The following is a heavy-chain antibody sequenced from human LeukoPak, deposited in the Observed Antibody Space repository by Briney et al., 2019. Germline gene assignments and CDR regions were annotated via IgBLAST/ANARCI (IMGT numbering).Heavy chain of an antibody. J-gene: IGHJ6*03. D-gene: IGHD6-19*01. CDR2: ISSSSTYI. V-gene: IGHV3-21*01. Sequence: GGSLRLSCAASGFTFSNYGMNWVRQAPGKGLEWVSSISSSSTYIYYADSVKGRFTTSRDNAKNSLSLQLNSLTAEDTAVYYCTKSSGWNYYYMDVWGKGTTVIASS. CDR3: TKSSGWNYYYMDV. CDR1: GFTFSNYG.